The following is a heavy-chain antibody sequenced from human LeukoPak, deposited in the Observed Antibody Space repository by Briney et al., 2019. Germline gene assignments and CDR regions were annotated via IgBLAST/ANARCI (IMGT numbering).Heavy chain of an antibody. J-gene: IGHJ6*02. CDR3: ARDGFPHDDAHYGMDV. D-gene: IGHD3-16*01. CDR1: GFTFSNYG. Sequence: GGSLRLSCTASGFTFSNYGMHWVRQAPGKGLEWVAVMWVWNDGSNEYYADSVKGRFTIARDNSKNTPYLQMVSLRAEDTADYYCARDGFPHDDAHYGMDVWGQGTTVTVSS. V-gene: IGHV3-33*01. CDR2: MWVWNDGSNE.